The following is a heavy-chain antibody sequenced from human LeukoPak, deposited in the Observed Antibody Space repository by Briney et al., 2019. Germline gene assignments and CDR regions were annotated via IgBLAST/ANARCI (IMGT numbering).Heavy chain of an antibody. CDR1: GYTFTSYG. J-gene: IGHJ4*02. CDR2: ISAYNGNT. CDR3: ARDLTVVYYGSGNRPWYPDY. D-gene: IGHD3-10*01. Sequence: ASVKVSCKASGYTFTSYGISWVRQAPGQGLEWMGWISAYNGNTNYAQKLQGRVTTTTDTSTSTAYMELRSLRSDDTAVYYCARDLTVVYYGSGNRPWYPDYWGQGTLVTVSS. V-gene: IGHV1-18*01.